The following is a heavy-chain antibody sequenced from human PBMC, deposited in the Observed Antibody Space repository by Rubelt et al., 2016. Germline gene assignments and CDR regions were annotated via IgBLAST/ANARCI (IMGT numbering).Heavy chain of an antibody. Sequence: EVQLVESGGGLVQPGGSLRLSCGASGFTFSSYAMSWVRQAPGKGLEWVSSISGSGGSTYYPDSVKGRFTISRDNSKNTLALQMNSLRAEDTAVYYCARYTGKGPPMVLPFDSWGQGTLVTVSS. J-gene: IGHJ4*02. CDR2: ISGSGGST. CDR3: ARYTGKGPPMVLPFDS. CDR1: GFTFSSYA. D-gene: IGHD4/OR15-4a*01. V-gene: IGHV3-23*04.